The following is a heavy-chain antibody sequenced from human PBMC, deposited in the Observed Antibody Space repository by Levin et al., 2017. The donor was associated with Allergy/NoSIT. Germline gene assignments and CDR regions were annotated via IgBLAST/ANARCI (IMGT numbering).Heavy chain of an antibody. CDR3: ARKGICSGGSCYPTFDY. V-gene: IGHV5-51*01. CDR1: GYRFNNYW. CDR2: IYPGDSDT. Sequence: PGESLKISCKGSGYRFNNYWIGWVRQMSGKGLEWMGIIYPGDSDTTYSPSFQGQVTISADKSITTAYLQWTSLKASDTAMYYCARKGICSGGSCYPTFDYWGQGTLVTVSS. J-gene: IGHJ4*02. D-gene: IGHD2-15*01.